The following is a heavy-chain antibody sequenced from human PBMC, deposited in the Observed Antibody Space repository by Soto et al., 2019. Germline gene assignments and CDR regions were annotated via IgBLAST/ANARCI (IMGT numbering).Heavy chain of an antibody. CDR3: AINSYDSSGYLY. Sequence: QVQLVQSGAEVKKPGASVKVSCKTSGHTLINYYMHWVRQAPGQGLDLLGKIDPSGNGTSYAERFQGRITLTSDTSTKTVYVELSSLRSEYTAIYYCAINSYDSSGYLYWGQGTLVTVSS. D-gene: IGHD3-22*01. V-gene: IGHV1-46*01. CDR1: GHTLINYY. J-gene: IGHJ4*02. CDR2: IDPSGNGT.